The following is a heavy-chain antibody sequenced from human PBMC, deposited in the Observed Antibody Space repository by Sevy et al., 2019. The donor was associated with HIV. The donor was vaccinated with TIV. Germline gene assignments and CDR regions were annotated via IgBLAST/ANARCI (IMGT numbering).Heavy chain of an antibody. V-gene: IGHV4-59*08. CDR1: GDSITTYY. J-gene: IGHJ3*02. Sequence: SETLSLTCSVSGDSITTYYWSWIRQHPGKGLEWIAYMFYSGNNNYNPSVKSRVTISADTSANQFSLKLSSVTAADTAIYFCVRHGALQVVPSTVYAFDIWGQGTMVTVSS. D-gene: IGHD2-2*01. CDR2: MFYSGNN. CDR3: VRHGALQVVPSTVYAFDI.